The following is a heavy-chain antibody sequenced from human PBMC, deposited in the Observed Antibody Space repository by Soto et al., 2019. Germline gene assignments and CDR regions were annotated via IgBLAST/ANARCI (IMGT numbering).Heavy chain of an antibody. Sequence: QITLKESGPPLVKPTQTLTLTCTFSGFSLTTAGAGVGWIRQPPGKALEWLALIYWNDDTRYSPSLKSRLTITKDTSKSLVVLRMTNMDPVDTATYYCAHRGYGNYPRDNWFDPWGQGILVIVSS. CDR1: GFSLTTAGAG. CDR2: IYWNDDT. V-gene: IGHV2-5*01. J-gene: IGHJ5*02. D-gene: IGHD4-17*01. CDR3: AHRGYGNYPRDNWFDP.